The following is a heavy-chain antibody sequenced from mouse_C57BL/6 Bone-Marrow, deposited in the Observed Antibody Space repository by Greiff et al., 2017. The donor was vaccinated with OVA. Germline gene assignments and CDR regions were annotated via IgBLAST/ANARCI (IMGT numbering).Heavy chain of an antibody. D-gene: IGHD1-1*01. Sequence: EVMLVESGGGLVQPKGSLKLSCAASGFSFNTYAMNWVRQAPGKGLEWVARIRSKSNNYATYYADSVKDRFTISRDDSESMLYLQMNNLKTEDTAMYYCVRQGVYYYGSSSFAYWGQGTLVTVSA. V-gene: IGHV10-1*01. J-gene: IGHJ3*01. CDR3: VRQGVYYYGSSSFAY. CDR2: IRSKSNNYAT. CDR1: GFSFNTYA.